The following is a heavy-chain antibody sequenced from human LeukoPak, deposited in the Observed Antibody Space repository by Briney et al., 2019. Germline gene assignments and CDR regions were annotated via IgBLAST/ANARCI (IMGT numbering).Heavy chain of an antibody. Sequence: PGGSLRLSCAASGFSFSGYWMSWVRQTPGKGLEWVASIKHDGSEKYYVDSVRGRFTISRDNTKNLLYLQMSSLRAEDTAVYYCATDRGWRTSGYYLYYFEYWGQGTLVTFSS. CDR3: ATDRGWRTSGYYLYYFEY. V-gene: IGHV3-7*01. J-gene: IGHJ4*02. CDR1: GFSFSGYW. CDR2: IKHDGSEK. D-gene: IGHD3-3*01.